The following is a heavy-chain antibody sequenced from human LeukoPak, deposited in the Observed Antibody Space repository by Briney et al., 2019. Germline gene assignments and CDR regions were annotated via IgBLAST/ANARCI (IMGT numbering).Heavy chain of an antibody. CDR2: ISGRGGST. CDR3: AKDRSGWYGGDFDS. Sequence: GASLRLSCAASGFIFSSYAMNWVRQAPGKGLEWGSRISGRGGSTYYADSVKGQFTISRDNSKNTLYLQMNSLRAEDTAVYYCAKDRSGWYGGDFDSWGQGTLVTVSS. CDR1: GFIFSSYA. D-gene: IGHD6-19*01. J-gene: IGHJ4*02. V-gene: IGHV3-23*01.